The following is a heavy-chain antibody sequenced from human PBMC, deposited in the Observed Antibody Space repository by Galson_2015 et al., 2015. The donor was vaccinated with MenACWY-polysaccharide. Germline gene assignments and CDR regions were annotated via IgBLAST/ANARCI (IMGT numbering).Heavy chain of an antibody. CDR2: ISSSSSYI. V-gene: IGHV3-21*01. CDR3: ATDIVVVPAAEHSRAFYYYGMDV. J-gene: IGHJ6*02. Sequence: SLRLSCAASGFTFSSYSMNWVRQAPGKGLEWVSSISSSSSYIHYADSVKGRFTISRDNAKNSLYLQMNSLRAEDTAVYYCATDIVVVPAAEHSRAFYYYGMDVWGQGTTVTVSS. CDR1: GFTFSSYS. D-gene: IGHD2-2*01.